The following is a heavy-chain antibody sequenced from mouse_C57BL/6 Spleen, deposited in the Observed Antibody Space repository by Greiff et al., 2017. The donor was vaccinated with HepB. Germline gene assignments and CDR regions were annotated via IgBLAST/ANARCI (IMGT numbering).Heavy chain of an antibody. J-gene: IGHJ1*03. Sequence: QVQLQQSGPELVKPGASVKISCKASGYAFSSSWMNWVKQRPGKGLEWIGRIYPGDGDTNYNGKFKGKATLTADKSSSTAYMQLSSLTSEDSAVYFCARMSYDYGSGYFDVWGTGTTVTVSS. CDR1: GYAFSSSW. V-gene: IGHV1-82*01. CDR3: ARMSYDYGSGYFDV. D-gene: IGHD1-1*01. CDR2: IYPGDGDT.